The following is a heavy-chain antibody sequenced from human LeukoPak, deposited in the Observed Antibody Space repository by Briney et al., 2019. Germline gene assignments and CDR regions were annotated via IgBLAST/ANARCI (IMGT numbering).Heavy chain of an antibody. Sequence: GGSLRLSCAAPGFTFSSYGMHWVRQAPGKGLEWVAVIWYDGSNKYYADSVKGRFTISRDNSKNTLYLQMNSLRAEDTAVYYCARDSTTVTHNWFDPWGQGTLVTVSS. CDR2: IWYDGSNK. J-gene: IGHJ5*02. V-gene: IGHV3-33*01. CDR1: GFTFSSYG. D-gene: IGHD4-17*01. CDR3: ARDSTTVTHNWFDP.